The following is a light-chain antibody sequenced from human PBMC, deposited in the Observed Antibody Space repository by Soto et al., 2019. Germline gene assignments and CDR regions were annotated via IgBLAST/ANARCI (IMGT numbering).Light chain of an antibody. CDR3: QQRSNWPGLT. CDR1: HIVISY. CDR2: DAS. V-gene: IGKV3-11*01. Sequence: EIVLTQSPATLSLSPGERATLSCRASHIVISYLAWYQQKPGQAPRLLIYDASNRATGIPSRFSGSGSGTDFTLTISSLEPEDFAVYYCQQRSNWPGLTFGGGTKVDIK. J-gene: IGKJ4*01.